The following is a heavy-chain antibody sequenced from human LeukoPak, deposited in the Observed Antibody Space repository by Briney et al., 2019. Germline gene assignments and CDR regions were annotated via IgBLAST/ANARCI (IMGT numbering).Heavy chain of an antibody. J-gene: IGHJ4*02. Sequence: SLRLSCVTAGLPCIEYMKIWVRDAPGKGLEWISYIGIDSGNTKYADSVRGRFTISADKAKNSLYLQMNSLRVEDTAVYYCARDHNYAFDNWGQGTLVSVAS. V-gene: IGHV3-11*06. CDR3: ARDHNYAFDN. CDR2: IGIDSGNT. CDR1: GLPCIEYM. D-gene: IGHD1-1*01.